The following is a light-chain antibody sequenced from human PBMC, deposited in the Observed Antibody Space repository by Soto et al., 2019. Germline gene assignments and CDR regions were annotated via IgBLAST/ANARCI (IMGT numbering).Light chain of an antibody. CDR3: QQANSFPRT. CDR1: QGIGSW. Sequence: DIQMTQYPSSVSASVGDRVTITCRASQGIGSWLAWYRQKPGKAPELLIYGASTLQIGVPSRFSGSGSETDFTLTISSLQAEDFATYYCQQANSFPRTFGQGTKV. J-gene: IGKJ1*01. CDR2: GAS. V-gene: IGKV1-12*01.